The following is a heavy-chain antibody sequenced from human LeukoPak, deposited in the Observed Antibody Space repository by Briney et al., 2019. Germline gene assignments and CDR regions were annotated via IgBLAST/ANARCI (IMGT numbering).Heavy chain of an antibody. J-gene: IGHJ4*02. Sequence: PGGSLRLSCAASGFSFSTYGMTWVRQTSGKGLEWVSSITNSGGRTYYADSVKGRFTISRDNAENTVYLQMSSLRAEDTAVYYCATSPTVGGNLGNNWGQGTLVTVSS. D-gene: IGHD4-23*01. CDR2: ITNSGGRT. V-gene: IGHV3-23*01. CDR3: ATSPTVGGNLGNN. CDR1: GFSFSTYG.